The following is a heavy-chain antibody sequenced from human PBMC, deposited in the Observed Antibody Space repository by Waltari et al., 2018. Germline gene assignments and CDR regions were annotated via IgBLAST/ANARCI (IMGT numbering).Heavy chain of an antibody. CDR1: GESVSSNNW. J-gene: IGHJ4*02. Sequence: QLQLQESGPGLVKPSGTLSLTCTVSGESVSSNNWWSWVRQPPEKGLEWIGQSHRSGRTNYNPSLESRVTISIDTANNQFSLKVTSTTAADTAVYYCVRDRGRGLYLESWGQGTLVTVSP. CDR3: VRDRGRGLYLES. V-gene: IGHV4-4*02. D-gene: IGHD2-15*01. CDR2: SHRSGRT.